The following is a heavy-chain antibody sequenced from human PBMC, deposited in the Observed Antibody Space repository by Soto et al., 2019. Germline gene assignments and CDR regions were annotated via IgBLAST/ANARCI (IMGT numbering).Heavy chain of an antibody. J-gene: IGHJ6*02. CDR1: GGTFSSYA. Sequence: QVQLVQSGAEVKKPGSSVKVSCKASGGTFSSYAIRWVRQAPGQGLEWMGGIFLIFGKANYAQKFPGRVTITADEATRTAYMELRSLRSEDTAVYYCARGALIVVVPAATSYYCGMDVWGQGTPVTVS. CDR3: ARGALIVVVPAATSYYCGMDV. D-gene: IGHD2-2*01. CDR2: IFLIFGKA. V-gene: IGHV1-69*01.